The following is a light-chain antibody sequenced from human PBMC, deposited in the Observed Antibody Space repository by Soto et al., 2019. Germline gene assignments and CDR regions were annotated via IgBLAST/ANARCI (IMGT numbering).Light chain of an antibody. V-gene: IGLV2-14*01. J-gene: IGLJ7*01. CDR3: SSYTSSSTWV. CDR1: SSDVGGYNF. CDR2: EVS. Sequence: QSVLTQPASVSGSPGQSITISCTGTSSDVGGYNFVSWHQQHPGKAPKVMIYEVSYRPSGVSNRFSGSKSGNTASLTISGLQAEDEADYYCSSYTSSSTWVFGGGTQLTVL.